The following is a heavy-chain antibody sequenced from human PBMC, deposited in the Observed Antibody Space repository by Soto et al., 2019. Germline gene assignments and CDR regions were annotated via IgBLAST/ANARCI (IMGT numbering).Heavy chain of an antibody. V-gene: IGHV3-11*01. CDR3: ARGGDTAMVRSPFPYYYYGMDV. D-gene: IGHD5-18*01. Sequence: GGSLRLSCAASGFTFSDYYMSWIRQAPGKGLEWVSYISSSGSTIYYADSVKGRFTISRDNAKNSLYLQMNSLRAEDTAVYYCARGGDTAMVRSPFPYYYYGMDVWGQGTTVTVSS. CDR2: ISSSGSTI. J-gene: IGHJ6*02. CDR1: GFTFSDYY.